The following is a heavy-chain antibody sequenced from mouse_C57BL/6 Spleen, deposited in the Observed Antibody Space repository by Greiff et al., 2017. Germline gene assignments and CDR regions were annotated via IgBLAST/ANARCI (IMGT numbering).Heavy chain of an antibody. CDR3: ARYDPHYYAMDY. CDR1: GYTFTSYW. CDR2: INPSNGGT. Sequence: VKLQQPGTELVKPGASVKLSCKASGYTFTSYWMHWVKQRPGQGLEWIGNINPSNGGTNYNEKFKSKATLTVDKSSSTAYMQLSSLTSEDSAVYYCARYDPHYYAMDYWGQGTSVTVSS. J-gene: IGHJ4*01. V-gene: IGHV1-53*01. D-gene: IGHD2-3*01.